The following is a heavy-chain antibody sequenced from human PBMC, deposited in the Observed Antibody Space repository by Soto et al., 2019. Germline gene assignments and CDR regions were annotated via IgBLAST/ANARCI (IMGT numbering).Heavy chain of an antibody. Sequence: GESLKISCKGSGYTFTKYWIGWVRQMPGKGLEWMGIIYPGDSDTKYNPSFQGQVTISADKRITTTYLRWTSLKASDTAIYCCAASIFYYGMDVWGQGTTVTVSS. CDR3: AASIFYYGMDV. J-gene: IGHJ6*02. CDR1: GYTFTKYW. V-gene: IGHV5-51*04. CDR2: IYPGDSDT.